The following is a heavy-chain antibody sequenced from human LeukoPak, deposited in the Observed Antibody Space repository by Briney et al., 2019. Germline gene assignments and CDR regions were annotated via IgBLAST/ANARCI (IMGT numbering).Heavy chain of an antibody. CDR1: GGSFSSYA. J-gene: IGHJ6*03. Sequence: ASVNISCKASGGSFSSYATSWVRQAPGQGLEWMGRIIPIFGTPSYAQKVQGRVTIIADIVSNTAYMEVNNLTSEDTAVYFCAKQGALRQDYYMDVWGNGTTVIVSS. V-gene: IGHV1-69*06. CDR2: IIPIFGTP. CDR3: AKQGALRQDYYMDV.